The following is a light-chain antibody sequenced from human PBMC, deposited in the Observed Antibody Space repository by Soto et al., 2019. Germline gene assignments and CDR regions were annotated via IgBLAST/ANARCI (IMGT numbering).Light chain of an antibody. Sequence: DIRMTQSPSTLSASVGDRVTISCRASQPISNWVAWYQQKPGRAPKLLISDSSNLETGVPPRFSGTGSGTQYTLIISGLRPDDSATYYCQQYNSDPYTFGQGTKLQI. CDR3: QQYNSDPYT. CDR1: QPISNW. J-gene: IGKJ2*01. V-gene: IGKV1-5*01. CDR2: DSS.